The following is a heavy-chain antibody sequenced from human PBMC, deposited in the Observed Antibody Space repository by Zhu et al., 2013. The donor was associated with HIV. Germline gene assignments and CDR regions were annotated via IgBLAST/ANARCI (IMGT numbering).Heavy chain of an antibody. D-gene: IGHD2-2*01. CDR3: ARNPAPKAYYGMDV. J-gene: IGHJ6*02. CDR1: GYTFTGYY. V-gene: IGHV1-2*02. Sequence: QVRLMQSESEVKRPGASVKVSCKASGYTFTGYYMHWVRQAPGQGLEWMGWINPNSGGTNYAQKFQGRVTMTRDTSISTAYMELSRLRSDDTAVYYCARNPAPKAYYGMDVWGQGTTVTVSS. CDR2: INPNSGGT.